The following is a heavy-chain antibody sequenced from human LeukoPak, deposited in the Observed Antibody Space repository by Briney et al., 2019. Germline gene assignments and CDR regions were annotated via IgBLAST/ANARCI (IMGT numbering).Heavy chain of an antibody. D-gene: IGHD2-2*01. V-gene: IGHV3-23*01. J-gene: IGHJ4*02. Sequence: GGSLRLSCAASGFIFSTYAMSWVRRAPGKGLEWVSAISASDDTTYYADSVKGRFTISRDNSKKKNTLYLQMNSLRAEDTAIYYCAKRLYCSTTTCYGFDYWGQGTLVTVSS. CDR1: GFIFSTYA. CDR2: ISASDDTT. CDR3: AKRLYCSTTTCYGFDY.